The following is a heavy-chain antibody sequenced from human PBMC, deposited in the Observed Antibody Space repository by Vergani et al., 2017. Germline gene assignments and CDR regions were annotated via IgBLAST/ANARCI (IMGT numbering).Heavy chain of an antibody. CDR3: ARGDYGILTGYRY. CDR1: GYTFSNYY. V-gene: IGHV1-46*03. D-gene: IGHD3-9*01. J-gene: IGHJ4*02. Sequence: QVQVVQSGAAVKKSGASVKVSCKTSGYTFSNYYMPWVRQAPGQGLEWMGIINPSGCHTNYAQKFQGRVTMTRDTSTSTVYMELSSLRSEDTAIYYCARGDYGILTGYRYWGQGTLVTGSA. CDR2: INPSGCHT.